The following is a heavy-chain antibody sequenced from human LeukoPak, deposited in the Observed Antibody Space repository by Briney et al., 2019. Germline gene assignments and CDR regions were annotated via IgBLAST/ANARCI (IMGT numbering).Heavy chain of an antibody. CDR2: ISSNSRYI. Sequence: TGGSLRLSCAASGVTVSSNYMNWVRQAPGKGLEWVSYISSNSRYIYYADSVKGRFTISRDNAKNSLYLQMNSLRTEDAAVYYCARGPGGSGSYYDYWGQGTLVTVSS. V-gene: IGHV3-21*01. D-gene: IGHD3-10*01. CDR3: ARGPGGSGSYYDY. CDR1: GVTVSSNY. J-gene: IGHJ4*02.